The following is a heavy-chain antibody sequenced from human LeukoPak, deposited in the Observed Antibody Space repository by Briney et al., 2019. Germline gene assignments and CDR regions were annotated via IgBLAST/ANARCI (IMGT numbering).Heavy chain of an antibody. Sequence: GGSLRLSCAASGFNVGDNYLSWVRQAPGKGLEWVSIIYGGGTTYYADSVKGRFTISRDNSKNTLYLQMNSLRAEDTAIYYCAKDLLDSSSWSYFDYWGQGTLVTVSS. CDR3: AKDLLDSSSWSYFDY. CDR1: GFNVGDNY. D-gene: IGHD6-13*01. CDR2: IYGGGTT. V-gene: IGHV3-66*01. J-gene: IGHJ4*02.